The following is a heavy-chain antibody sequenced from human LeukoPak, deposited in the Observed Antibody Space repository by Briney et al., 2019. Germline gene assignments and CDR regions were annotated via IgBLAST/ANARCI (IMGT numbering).Heavy chain of an antibody. CDR2: INAGNGNT. D-gene: IGHD3-10*01. J-gene: IGHJ6*04. CDR1: GYTFTSYA. V-gene: IGHV1-3*01. CDR3: ARVITMVRGHGMDV. Sequence: ASVTVSCAASGYTFTSYAMHWVRQAPGQRLEWMGWINAGNGNTKYSQKFQGRVTITRDTSASTAYMELSSLRSEDTAVYYCARVITMVRGHGMDVWGKGTTVTVSS.